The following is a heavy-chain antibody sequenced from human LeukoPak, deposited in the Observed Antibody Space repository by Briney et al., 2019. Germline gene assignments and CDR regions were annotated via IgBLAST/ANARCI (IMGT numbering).Heavy chain of an antibody. Sequence: SETLSLTCAVYGGSFSGYYWSWIRQPPGKGLEWIGEINHSGSTNYNPSLKSRVTISVDTSKNQFSLKLSSVTAADTAVYYCATARYSSSWYHYYYGMDVWGQGTRVTVSS. CDR2: INHSGST. D-gene: IGHD6-13*01. CDR3: ATARYSSSWYHYYYGMDV. CDR1: GGSFSGYY. V-gene: IGHV4-34*01. J-gene: IGHJ6*02.